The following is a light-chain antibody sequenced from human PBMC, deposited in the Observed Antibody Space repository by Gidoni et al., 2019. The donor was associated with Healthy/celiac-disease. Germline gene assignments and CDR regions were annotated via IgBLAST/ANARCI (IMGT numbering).Light chain of an antibody. J-gene: IGKJ4*01. Sequence: EIVLTQSPATLSLSPGERATLPCRASQSVSSYLAWYQQKPGQAPRLLIYDASNRATGIPAKFSGSGSGTDFTLTISSLEPEDFAVYYCHQRSNWPLTFGGGTKVEIK. V-gene: IGKV3-11*01. CDR2: DAS. CDR3: HQRSNWPLT. CDR1: QSVSSY.